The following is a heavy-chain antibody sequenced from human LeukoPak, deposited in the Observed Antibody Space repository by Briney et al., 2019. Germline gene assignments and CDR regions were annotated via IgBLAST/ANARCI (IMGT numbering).Heavy chain of an antibody. CDR1: GFTFSDYY. D-gene: IGHD3-3*01. Sequence: GGSLRLSCAASGFTFSDYYMSWIRQAPGKGLEWVSYISSSGSTIYYADSVKGRFTISRDNAKNSLYLQMNSLRAEDTAVYYCAGFWWGGYRYPGFGFRGQGTLVTVSS. V-gene: IGHV3-11*01. CDR2: ISSSGSTI. J-gene: IGHJ4*02. CDR3: AGFWWGGYRYPGFGF.